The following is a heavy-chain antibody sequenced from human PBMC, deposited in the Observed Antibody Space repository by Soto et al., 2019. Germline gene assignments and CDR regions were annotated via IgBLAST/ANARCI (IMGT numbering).Heavy chain of an antibody. CDR1: GGSISSYY. CDR3: ARHFLGSRVEYQLPRPYYYYYGMDV. D-gene: IGHD2-2*01. V-gene: IGHV4-59*08. CDR2: IYYSGST. Sequence: SETLSLTCTVSGGSISSYYWSWIRQPPGKGLEWIGYIYYSGSTNYNPSLKSRVTISVDTSKNQFSLKLSSVTAADTAVYYCARHFLGSRVEYQLPRPYYYYYGMDVWGQGTTVTVSS. J-gene: IGHJ6*02.